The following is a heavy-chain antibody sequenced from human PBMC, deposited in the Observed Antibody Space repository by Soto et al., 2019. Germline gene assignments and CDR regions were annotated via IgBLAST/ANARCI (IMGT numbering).Heavy chain of an antibody. CDR1: GGSISSSSYY. CDR2: IYYSGST. J-gene: IGHJ4*02. CDR3: ARHFRALAPRITSYDY. V-gene: IGHV4-39*01. Sequence: SETLSLTCTVSGGSISSSSYYWGWIRQPPGKGLEWIGSIYYSGSTYYNPSLKSRVTISVDTSKNQFSLKLSSVTAADTAVYYCARHFRALAPRITSYDYWGQGTLVTVSS. D-gene: IGHD2-15*01.